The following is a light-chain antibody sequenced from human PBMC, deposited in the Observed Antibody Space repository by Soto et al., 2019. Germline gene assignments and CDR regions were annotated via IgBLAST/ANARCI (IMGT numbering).Light chain of an antibody. J-gene: IGKJ1*01. CDR1: QSVSSN. Sequence: EIVMTQSPATLSVSPGERAILSCRASQSVSSNLAWYQQKPGQAPRLLIYGASTRATGIPARFSGSGSGTEFTLTISSLQCEDFAVYYCQQYNNWPPWTFGQGTKVEIK. V-gene: IGKV3-15*01. CDR3: QQYNNWPPWT. CDR2: GAS.